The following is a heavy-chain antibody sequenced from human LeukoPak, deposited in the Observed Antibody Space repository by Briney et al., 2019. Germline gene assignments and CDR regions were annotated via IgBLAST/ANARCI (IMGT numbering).Heavy chain of an antibody. CDR1: GFTFSSYG. J-gene: IGHJ4*02. CDR3: ARRSGIAVAGAFDY. CDR2: IRYDGSDK. Sequence: GGSLRLSCAASGFTFSSYGMHWVRQAPGKGLEWVSFIRYDGSDKYYADSVRGRFTISRDNSKNTLYLQMNSLRAEDTAVYYCARRSGIAVAGAFDYWGQGTLVTVSS. V-gene: IGHV3-30*02. D-gene: IGHD6-19*01.